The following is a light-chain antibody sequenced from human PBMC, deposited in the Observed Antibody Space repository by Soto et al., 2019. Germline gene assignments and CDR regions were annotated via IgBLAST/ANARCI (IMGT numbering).Light chain of an antibody. J-gene: IGKJ2*01. CDR3: LQALHTPYP. CDR2: LGS. V-gene: IGKV2-28*01. CDR1: QSILHSNGYIY. Sequence: DIVMTQSPLSLPVTPGEPAYISCRSSQSILHSNGYIYFNWYMQKPGQTPQVLINLGSNRPSGVPDRVSGSGSGTDFTMKISRVEAEDVGVYYCLQALHTPYPFGQGTTRELK.